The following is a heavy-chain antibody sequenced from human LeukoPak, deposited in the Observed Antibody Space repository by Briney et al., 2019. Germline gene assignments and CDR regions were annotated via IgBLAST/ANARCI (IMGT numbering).Heavy chain of an antibody. V-gene: IGHV3-23*01. D-gene: IGHD6-13*01. CDR2: ISGSGGST. Sequence: PGGSLRLSCAASGFTFSSYAMSWVRQAPGKGLEWVSAISGSGGSTYYADSVKGRFTISRDNSKNTLYLQMNSLRAEDTAVYYCANSIAAAGTFDYWGQGTLVTVPS. CDR1: GFTFSSYA. CDR3: ANSIAAAGTFDY. J-gene: IGHJ4*02.